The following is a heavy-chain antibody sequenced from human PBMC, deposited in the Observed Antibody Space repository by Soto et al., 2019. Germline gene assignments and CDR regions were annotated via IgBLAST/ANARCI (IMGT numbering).Heavy chain of an antibody. CDR1: GGSISSYY. CDR2: IYYSGST. Sequence: SETLSLTCTVSGGSISSYYWSWIRQPPGKGLEWIGYIYYSGSTNYNPSLKSRVTISVDTSKNQFSLKLSSVTAADTAVYYCASRRGRDGYKFDYWGQGTLVTVPQ. CDR3: ASRRGRDGYKFDY. V-gene: IGHV4-59*01. D-gene: IGHD5-12*01. J-gene: IGHJ4*02.